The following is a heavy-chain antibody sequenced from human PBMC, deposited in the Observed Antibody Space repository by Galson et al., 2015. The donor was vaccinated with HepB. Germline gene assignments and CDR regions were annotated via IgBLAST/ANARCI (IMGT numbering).Heavy chain of an antibody. V-gene: IGHV1-69*13. CDR3: ARDLWVSWSLSGDYYYYCMDV. CDR2: ITPIFGAA. J-gene: IGHJ6*02. D-gene: IGHD3-10*01. Sequence: SVKVSCKASGGTFSSYVISWVRQAPGQGLEWMGGITPIFGAAIYAQRFQGRVTISADESTSTVYMELSSLRSEDTAVYYCARDLWVSWSLSGDYYYYCMDVWGQGTTVTVSS. CDR1: GGTFSSYV.